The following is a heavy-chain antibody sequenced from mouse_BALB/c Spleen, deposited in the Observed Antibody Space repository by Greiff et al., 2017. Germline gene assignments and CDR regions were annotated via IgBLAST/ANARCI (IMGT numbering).Heavy chain of an antibody. D-gene: IGHD2-1*01. Sequence: VQLQQSGPELVKPGASVKMSCKASGYTFTDYVISWVKQRTGQGLELIGEIYPGSGSTYYNEKFKGKATLTADKSSNTAYMQLSSLTSEDSAVYFCARRGYGNSYAMDYWGQGTSVTVSS. CDR1: GYTFTDYV. V-gene: IGHV1-77*01. J-gene: IGHJ4*01. CDR3: ARRGYGNSYAMDY. CDR2: IYPGSGST.